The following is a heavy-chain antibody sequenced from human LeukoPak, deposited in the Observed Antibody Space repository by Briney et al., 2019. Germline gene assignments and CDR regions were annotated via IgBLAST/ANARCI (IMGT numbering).Heavy chain of an antibody. CDR3: AKDRDPSSSWFPYFDY. D-gene: IGHD6-13*01. Sequence: PGGSLRLSCAASGFTFSSYAMSWVRQAPGKGLEWVSAISGSGGSTYYADSVKGRFTISRDNSNNTLYLQMNSLRAEDTAVYYCAKDRDPSSSWFPYFDYWGQGTLVTVSS. J-gene: IGHJ4*02. V-gene: IGHV3-23*01. CDR2: ISGSGGST. CDR1: GFTFSSYA.